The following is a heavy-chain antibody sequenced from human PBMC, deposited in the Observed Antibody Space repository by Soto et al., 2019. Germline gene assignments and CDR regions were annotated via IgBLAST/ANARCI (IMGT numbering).Heavy chain of an antibody. CDR2: IYPGDSDT. CDR1: GYSFTSYW. CDR3: ASVAAMVGGAFDI. Sequence: GESLKISCKGSGYSFTSYWIGWVRQMPGKGLEWMAIIYPGDSDTRYSPSFQGQVTISAHKSISTAYLQWSSLKASDTAMYYCASVAAMVGGAFDIWGQGTMVTVSS. V-gene: IGHV5-51*01. D-gene: IGHD5-18*01. J-gene: IGHJ3*02.